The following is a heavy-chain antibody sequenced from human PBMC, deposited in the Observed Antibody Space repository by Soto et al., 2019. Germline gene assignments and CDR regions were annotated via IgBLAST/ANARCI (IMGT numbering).Heavy chain of an antibody. J-gene: IGHJ4*02. D-gene: IGHD2-8*01. V-gene: IGHV3-48*03. CDR3: SRGCVY. Sequence: EVQLLESGGGLVQPGGSLRLSCAASGFTFSNHHMNWVRQAPGKGLEWVSYISRSGTSMYYADSVKGRFTISRDNNKNSLFLQMDRFRAGETAVCHCSRGCVYWGQGTMVPVSS. CDR2: ISRSGTSM. CDR1: GFTFSNHH.